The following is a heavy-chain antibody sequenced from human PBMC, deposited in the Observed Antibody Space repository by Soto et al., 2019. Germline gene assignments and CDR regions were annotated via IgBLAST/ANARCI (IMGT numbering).Heavy chain of an antibody. CDR1: GGSISTADYY. D-gene: IGHD3-22*01. CDR3: GGDYDSGGYIGY. Sequence: QVQLHESGPGLVRPSQTLSLTCNVSGGSISTADYYWSWIRQPPGKGLEWIGYIYYRGSTYYNPSLESGVAISMDTAKKQFSLKLTSVTAADTAVYFWGGDYDSGGYIGYWGQGTLVTVSS. J-gene: IGHJ4*02. V-gene: IGHV4-30-4*01. CDR2: IYYRGST.